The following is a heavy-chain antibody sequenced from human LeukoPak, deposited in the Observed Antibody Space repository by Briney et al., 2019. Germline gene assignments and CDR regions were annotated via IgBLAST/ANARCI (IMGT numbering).Heavy chain of an antibody. Sequence: PSETLSLTCTVSGRSISSYYWSWIRQPAGKGLEWIGRIYTSGSTNYNLSLKSRVTVSVDTSKNQFSLKLRSVTAADTAVYYCARGFGELYQDPFDYWGQGTLVTVSS. CDR1: GRSISSYY. CDR2: IYTSGST. J-gene: IGHJ4*02. V-gene: IGHV4-4*07. CDR3: ARGFGELYQDPFDY. D-gene: IGHD3-10*01.